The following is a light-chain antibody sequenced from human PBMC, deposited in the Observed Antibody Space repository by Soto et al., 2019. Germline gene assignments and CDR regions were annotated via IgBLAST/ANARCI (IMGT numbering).Light chain of an antibody. CDR1: SSNIGSKT. CDR2: NNH. CDR3: AAWDDSLNGV. Sequence: QSALTQAPSASGTPGQRVTISCSGSSSNIGSKTVNWYQQLPGMAPKLLIFNNHQRPSGVPDRFSGSKSGTSASLAISGLQSEDEADYYCAAWDDSLNGVFGTGTKLTVL. J-gene: IGLJ1*01. V-gene: IGLV1-44*01.